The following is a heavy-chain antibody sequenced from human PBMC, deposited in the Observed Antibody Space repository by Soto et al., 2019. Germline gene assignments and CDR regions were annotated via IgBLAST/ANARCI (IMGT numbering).Heavy chain of an antibody. CDR1: GKSFDNFA. J-gene: IGHJ4*02. V-gene: IGHV1-3*01. Sequence: QVQLVQSGAEVKKPGASVRLSCKVCGKSFDNFAVHWVRQTPGQRPEWMGRINVGDDKTKYSEKFQGRVIVSYDTSATTAYMELRALSSEDTAVYYCARAKYDYIWGSYHPFDQWAQGAQVTVAS. CDR2: INVGDDKT. CDR3: ARAKYDYIWGSYHPFDQ. D-gene: IGHD3-16*02.